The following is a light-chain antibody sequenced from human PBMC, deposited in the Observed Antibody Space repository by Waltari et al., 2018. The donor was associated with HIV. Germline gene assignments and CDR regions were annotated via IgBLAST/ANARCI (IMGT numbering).Light chain of an antibody. CDR3: GSYTSSSTYV. CDR1: SSAVGSSNS. Sequence: QSALTQPASVSGSPGQSITHSCSGTSSAVGSSNSVSWYQHHPGQAPKLMIHDVDNRLPGVSSRFSGSKSGNTASLTISGLRAEDEADYYCGSYTSSSTYVFGTGTEVTVL. CDR2: DVD. V-gene: IGLV2-14*03. J-gene: IGLJ1*01.